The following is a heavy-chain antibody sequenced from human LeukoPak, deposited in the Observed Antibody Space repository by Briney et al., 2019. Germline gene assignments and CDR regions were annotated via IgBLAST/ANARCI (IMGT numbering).Heavy chain of an antibody. CDR2: ISAYNGNT. CDR3: ARDVRIGGWRSTSCYCAFDI. Sequence: ASVKVSCKASGYTFTSYGISWVRQAPGQGLEWMGWISAYNGNTNYAQKLQGRVTMTTDTSTSTAYMELRSLRSDDTAVYYCARDVRIGGWRSTSCYCAFDIWGQGTMVTVSS. V-gene: IGHV1-18*01. CDR1: GYTFTSYG. D-gene: IGHD2-2*01. J-gene: IGHJ3*02.